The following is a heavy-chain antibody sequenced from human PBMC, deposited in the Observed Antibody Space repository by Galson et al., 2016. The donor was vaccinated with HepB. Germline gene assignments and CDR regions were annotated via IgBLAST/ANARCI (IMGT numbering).Heavy chain of an antibody. V-gene: IGHV3-23*01. D-gene: IGHD4/OR15-4a*01. Sequence: SLRLSCAASGFSFSNSGMSWVRQAPGKGLEWVSTISRTGGSTYYADSAKGRFTISRDNSKNTLYLQMNSLRAEDTAVYYCAKVSRRDYALPYFDYWGQGTLVTVSS. J-gene: IGHJ4*02. CDR3: AKVSRRDYALPYFDY. CDR2: ISRTGGST. CDR1: GFSFSNSG.